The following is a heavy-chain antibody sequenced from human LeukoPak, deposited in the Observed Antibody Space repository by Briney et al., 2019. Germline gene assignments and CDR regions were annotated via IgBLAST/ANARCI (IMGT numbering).Heavy chain of an antibody. D-gene: IGHD6-13*01. Sequence: GESLKISCKGSGNRFTSYWIGWVRQMPGKGLEWMGIIYFGDSHTRYSPSFQGQVTISADKSISTAYLQWGSLKASDTAIYYCATSAGSSSSWEFDYWGQGTLVTVAS. CDR3: ATSAGSSSSWEFDY. V-gene: IGHV5-51*01. CDR2: IYFGDSHT. J-gene: IGHJ4*02. CDR1: GNRFTSYW.